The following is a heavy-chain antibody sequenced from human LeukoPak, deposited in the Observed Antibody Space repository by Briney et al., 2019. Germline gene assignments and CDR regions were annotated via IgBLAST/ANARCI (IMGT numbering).Heavy chain of an antibody. CDR2: IIPIFGTA. J-gene: IGHJ4*02. CDR3: AGYETILGYFDC. CDR1: GGTFSSYA. D-gene: IGHD5-12*01. V-gene: IGHV1-69*06. Sequence: SVKVSCKASGGTFSSYAISWVRQAPGQGLEWMGGIIPIFGTANYAQKFQGRVTITADKSTSTAYMELSSLRSEDTAVYYCAGYETILGYFDCWGQGTLVTVSS.